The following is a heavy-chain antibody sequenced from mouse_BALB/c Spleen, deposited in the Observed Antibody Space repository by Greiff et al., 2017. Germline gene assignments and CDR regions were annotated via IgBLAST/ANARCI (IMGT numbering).Heavy chain of an antibody. CDR3: ARCSLYYDYDRAMDY. CDR1: GYTFTSYV. J-gene: IGHJ4*01. CDR2: INPYNDGT. D-gene: IGHD2-4*01. Sequence: VQLQQSGPELVKPGASVKMSCKASGYTFTSYVMHWVKQKPGQGLEWIGYINPYNDGTKYNEKFKGKATLTSDKSSSTAYMELSSLTSEDSAVYYGARCSLYYDYDRAMDYWGQGTSVTVSS. V-gene: IGHV1-14*01.